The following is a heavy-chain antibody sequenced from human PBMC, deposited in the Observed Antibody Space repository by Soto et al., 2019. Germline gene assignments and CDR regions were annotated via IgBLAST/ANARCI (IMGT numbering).Heavy chain of an antibody. CDR3: ASTTVTPLSWTYYMDV. CDR1: GFTFSSYW. D-gene: IGHD4-17*01. V-gene: IGHV3-7*01. CDR2: IKQDGSEK. Sequence: EVQLVESGGGLVQPGGSLRLSCAASGFTFSSYWMSWVRQAPGKGLEWVANIKQDGSEKYYVDSVKGRFTISRDNAKNSLDLQMNSLRAEDTAVYYCASTTVTPLSWTYYMDVWGKGTTVTVSS. J-gene: IGHJ6*03.